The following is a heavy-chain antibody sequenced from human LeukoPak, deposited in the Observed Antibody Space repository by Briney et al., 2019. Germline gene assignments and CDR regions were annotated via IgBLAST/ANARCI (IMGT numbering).Heavy chain of an antibody. Sequence: GGSLRLSCAASGFTVSSNYMSWVRQAPGKGLEWVSVIYSGGSTYYADSVKGRFAISRDNSKNTLYLQMNSLRAEDTAVYYCAGHYGDSPFYYYGMDVWGQGTTVTVSS. D-gene: IGHD4-17*01. V-gene: IGHV3-53*01. CDR3: AGHYGDSPFYYYGMDV. CDR1: GFTVSSNY. J-gene: IGHJ6*02. CDR2: IYSGGST.